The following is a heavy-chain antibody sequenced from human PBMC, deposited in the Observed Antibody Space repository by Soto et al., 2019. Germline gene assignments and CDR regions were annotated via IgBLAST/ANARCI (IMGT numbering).Heavy chain of an antibody. Sequence: XVQLVQSGADVKKPGSSVKVSCQASGVTFSSETLGWVRQAPXQGLXWVGGIIPLFGTASYAQKFQGRVTITADESTSTVYMELSSLRSDDTAVYFCATELGENPASPFDAWGQGTLVTVSS. CDR1: GVTFSSET. D-gene: IGHD3-10*01. V-gene: IGHV1-69*01. J-gene: IGHJ4*02. CDR3: ATELGENPASPFDA. CDR2: IIPLFGTA.